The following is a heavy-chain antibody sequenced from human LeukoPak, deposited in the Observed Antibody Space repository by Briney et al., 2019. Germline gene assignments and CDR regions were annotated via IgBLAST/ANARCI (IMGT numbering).Heavy chain of an antibody. CDR2: IYYSGST. V-gene: IGHV4-31*03. Sequence: SETLSLTCTVSGGSISSGGYYWSWIRQHPGKGLEWIGYIYYSGSTYYNPSLKSRVTISVDTSKNQFSLKLSSVTAADTAVYYCARAWTEGGPFDYWGQGTLVTVSS. CDR3: ARAWTEGGPFDY. D-gene: IGHD3-16*01. CDR1: GGSISSGGYY. J-gene: IGHJ4*02.